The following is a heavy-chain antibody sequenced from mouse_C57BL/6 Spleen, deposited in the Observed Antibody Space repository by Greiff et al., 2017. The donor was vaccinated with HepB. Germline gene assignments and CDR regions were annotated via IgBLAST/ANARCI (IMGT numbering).Heavy chain of an antibody. CDR2: IDPSDSYT. Sequence: QVQLKQPGAELVMPGASVKLSCKASGYTFTSYWMHWVKQRPGQGLEWIGEIDPSDSYTNYNQKFKGKSTLTVDKSSSTAYMQLSSLTSEDSAVYYCARTGPDSWFAYWGQGTLVTVSA. CDR3: ARTGPDSWFAY. CDR1: GYTFTSYW. J-gene: IGHJ3*01. V-gene: IGHV1-69*01. D-gene: IGHD2-13*01.